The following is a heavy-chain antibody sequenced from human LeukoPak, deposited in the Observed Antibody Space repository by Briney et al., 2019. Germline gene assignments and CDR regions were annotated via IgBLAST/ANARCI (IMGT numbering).Heavy chain of an antibody. Sequence: SETLSLTCTVSGDSISRYYWSWIRQPPGKGLEWIGNIYNSGSTNYNPSLKSRVTISVDTSKNQFSLRLSSVTTADTAVYYCARGLSGPFDYWGQGTLVTVSS. D-gene: IGHD3-10*01. J-gene: IGHJ4*02. V-gene: IGHV4-59*01. CDR1: GDSISRYY. CDR3: ARGLSGPFDY. CDR2: IYNSGST.